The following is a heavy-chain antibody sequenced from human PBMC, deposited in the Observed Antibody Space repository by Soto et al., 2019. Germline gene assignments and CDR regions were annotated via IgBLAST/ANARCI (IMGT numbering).Heavy chain of an antibody. CDR2: IIPIVETP. V-gene: IGHV1-69*01. CDR1: GGTFNSYD. J-gene: IGHJ5*02. D-gene: IGHD3-22*01. Sequence: QVPLVQSGAEVKKPGSSMKVSCKASGGTFNSYDINWVRQAPGQGLEWMGGIIPIVETPKYAQKFQGRVTITADESTNTVYMELSSLRSEDTAMYYCARLSRPNYYDTSGFFKDNWFDPWDQGTLVTVSS. CDR3: ARLSRPNYYDTSGFFKDNWFDP.